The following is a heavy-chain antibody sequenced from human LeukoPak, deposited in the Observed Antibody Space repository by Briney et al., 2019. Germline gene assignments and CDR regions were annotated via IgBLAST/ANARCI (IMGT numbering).Heavy chain of an antibody. Sequence: ASVTVSCKASGGTFSSYAISWVRQAPGQGLEWMGRIIPILGIANYAQKFQGRVTITADKSTSTAYMELSSLRSEDTAVYYCASHYDSSGYYDYWGQGTLVTVSS. J-gene: IGHJ4*02. V-gene: IGHV1-69*04. D-gene: IGHD3-22*01. CDR1: GGTFSSYA. CDR3: ASHYDSSGYYDY. CDR2: IIPILGIA.